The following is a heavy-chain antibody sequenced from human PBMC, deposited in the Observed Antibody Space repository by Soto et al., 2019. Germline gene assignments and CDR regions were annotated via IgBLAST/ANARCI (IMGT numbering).Heavy chain of an antibody. Sequence: PSETLSLTCTVSGASVSSGAYYWSWIRQPPGKGLEWIGEIYLSGSTNYNPSLKSRVTISVDTSKNQFSLKLSSVTAADTAVYYCARGGGGLYCSSTSCPKPPFDYWGQGTLVTVSS. CDR3: ARGGGGLYCSSTSCPKPPFDY. CDR1: GASVSSGAYY. J-gene: IGHJ4*02. D-gene: IGHD2-2*01. CDR2: IYLSGST. V-gene: IGHV4-61*08.